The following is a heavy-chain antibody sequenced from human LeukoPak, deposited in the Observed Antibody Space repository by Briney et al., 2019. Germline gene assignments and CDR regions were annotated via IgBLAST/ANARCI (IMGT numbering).Heavy chain of an antibody. J-gene: IGHJ4*02. CDR1: GFTFDDYA. Sequence: GGSLRLSCAASGFTFDDYAMHWVRQAPGRGLEWVSGISWNSGSIGYADSVKGRFTISRDNAKNSLYLQMNSLRAEDTALYYCAKDIATGNRLYYFDYWGQGTLVTVSS. D-gene: IGHD1-14*01. CDR2: ISWNSGSI. CDR3: AKDIATGNRLYYFDY. V-gene: IGHV3-9*01.